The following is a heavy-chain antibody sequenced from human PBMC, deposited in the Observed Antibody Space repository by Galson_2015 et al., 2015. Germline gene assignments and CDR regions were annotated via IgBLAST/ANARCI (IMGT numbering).Heavy chain of an antibody. V-gene: IGHV1-18*01. J-gene: IGHJ4*02. CDR3: ARVDVLRFLEWLSFDY. Sequence: SCKASGYTFTSYGISWARQAPGQGLEWMGWISAYNGNTNYAQKLQGRVTMTTDTSTSTAYMELRSLRSDDTAVYYCARVDVLRFLEWLSFDYWGQGTLVTVSS. CDR2: ISAYNGNT. D-gene: IGHD3-3*01. CDR1: GYTFTSYG.